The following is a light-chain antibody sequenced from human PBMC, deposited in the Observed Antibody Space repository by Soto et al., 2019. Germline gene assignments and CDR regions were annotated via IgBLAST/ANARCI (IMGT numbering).Light chain of an antibody. V-gene: IGKV3-15*01. CDR3: QQYNDWPRT. CDR2: DAS. Sequence: EIVMTQSPATLSVSPGERATLSCRASQSVRTNLVWYQQQPGQAPRLLVYDASTRATGVPARFSGSGSGTDFTLTIDSLQSEDFAVYFCQQYNDWPRTFGQGTKLEIK. CDR1: QSVRTN. J-gene: IGKJ2*01.